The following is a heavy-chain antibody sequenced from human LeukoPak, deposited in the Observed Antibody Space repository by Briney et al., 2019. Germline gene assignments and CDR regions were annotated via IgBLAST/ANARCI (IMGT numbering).Heavy chain of an antibody. V-gene: IGHV3-33*01. CDR3: ARGDDSSSWYLFDY. CDR2: IWYDGSNK. J-gene: IGHJ4*02. Sequence: PGGSLRLSCAASGFTFSSYGMHWVRQAPGKGLEWVAVIWYDGSNKYYADSVKGRFTISRDNAKNSLYLQMNSLRAEDTAVYYCARGDDSSSWYLFDYWGQGTLVTVSS. D-gene: IGHD6-13*01. CDR1: GFTFSSYG.